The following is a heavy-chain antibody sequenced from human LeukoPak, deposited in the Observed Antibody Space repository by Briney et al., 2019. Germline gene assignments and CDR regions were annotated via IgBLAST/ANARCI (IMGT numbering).Heavy chain of an antibody. D-gene: IGHD5-12*01. CDR3: ARDGSGYSGYENFDY. CDR1: GASISGYF. CDR2: IYSSGNT. Sequence: PSETLSLTCTVSGASISGYFWSWIRQPAGKGLEWIGRIYSSGNTNYNRSPKSRVTMSVDTSKNQFSLKLSSVTAADTAVYYCARDGSGYSGYENFDYWGQGTLVTVSS. V-gene: IGHV4-4*07. J-gene: IGHJ4*02.